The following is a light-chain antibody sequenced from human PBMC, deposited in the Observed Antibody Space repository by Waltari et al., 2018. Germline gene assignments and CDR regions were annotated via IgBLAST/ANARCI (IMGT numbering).Light chain of an antibody. V-gene: IGLV3-21*04. CDR2: YDS. Sequence: YVLTQPPSVSVDPGKTARLTCGGDNIGSKSGNWYQQKPGQAPVLVMFYDSDRPSASPERFSCANSGNTATLTSSWVEAGDEADYHCQVWDDVTDSGVFGGGTKLTVL. J-gene: IGLJ3*02. CDR3: QVWDDVTDSGV. CDR1: NIGSKS.